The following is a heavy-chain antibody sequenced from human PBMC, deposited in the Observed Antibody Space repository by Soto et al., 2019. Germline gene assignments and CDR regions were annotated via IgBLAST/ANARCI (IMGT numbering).Heavy chain of an antibody. Sequence: QVQLVQSGAEVKKPGSSVKVSCKASGGTFSTSSINWLRQAPGQRPEWMGNILPIFGTADYAQKFQARVTITADKSTDTAYMELRSLFSEDTAVYYCARGHEYGGNSDAFYILGQGTVVTVSS. CDR1: GGTFSTSS. CDR2: ILPIFGTA. D-gene: IGHD4-17*01. CDR3: ARGHEYGGNSDAFYI. V-gene: IGHV1-69*14. J-gene: IGHJ3*02.